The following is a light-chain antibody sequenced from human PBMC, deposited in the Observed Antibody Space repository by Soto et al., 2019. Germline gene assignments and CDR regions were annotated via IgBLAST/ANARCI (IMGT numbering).Light chain of an antibody. CDR3: QQSSTAPFT. CDR2: DAA. Sequence: DIQMTQSPSTLSASVGDRVTITCRASQSISNWLAWYQQKAGKAPKLLIYDAASLQSGVPSRFSGSGSGTEFTLTISSLQPEDFATYYCQQSSTAPFTFGPGTRLEIK. V-gene: IGKV1-5*01. CDR1: QSISNW. J-gene: IGKJ5*01.